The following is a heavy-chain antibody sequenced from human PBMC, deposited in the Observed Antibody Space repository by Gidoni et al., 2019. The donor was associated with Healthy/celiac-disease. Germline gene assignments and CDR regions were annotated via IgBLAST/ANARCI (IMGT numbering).Heavy chain of an antibody. D-gene: IGHD6-13*01. CDR2: IYSGGST. Sequence: QHGGSLRLSCAASGFTVSSNYMSWVRQAPGKGLEWVSVIYSGGSTYYADSVKGRFTISRDNSKNTLYLQMNSLRAEDTAVYYCASWGSSWYGISFWGQGTLVTVSS. V-gene: IGHV3-66*01. J-gene: IGHJ4*02. CDR1: GFTVSSNY. CDR3: ASWGSSWYGISF.